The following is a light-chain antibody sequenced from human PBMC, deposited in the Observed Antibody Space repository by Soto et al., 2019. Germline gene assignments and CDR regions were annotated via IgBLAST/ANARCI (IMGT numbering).Light chain of an antibody. V-gene: IGLV2-11*01. CDR3: CSFSGSPYV. CDR1: SSDVGGYNY. Sequence: ALTHPRSGSVSPGQSVTISCTGTSSDVGGYNYVSGYQQHPGKAPKLMIYDVTKRPSGVPDRFSGSKSGNTASLTISGLQAEDEADYYCCSFSGSPYVFGSGTKVTV. J-gene: IGLJ1*01. CDR2: DVT.